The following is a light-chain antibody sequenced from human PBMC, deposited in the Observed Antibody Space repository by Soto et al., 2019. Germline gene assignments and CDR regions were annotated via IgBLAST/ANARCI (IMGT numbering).Light chain of an antibody. CDR1: SGSVSTSNY. J-gene: IGLJ7*02. CDR2: STN. V-gene: IGLV8-61*01. Sequence: QAVVTQEPSFSVSPGGTVTLTCGLSSGSVSTSNYPSWYQQTPGQAPRTLIYSTNIRSSGVPDRFSGSILGNKAALTITGAQADDESDYYCVLYMGSGISVFGGGTQLTAL. CDR3: VLYMGSGISV.